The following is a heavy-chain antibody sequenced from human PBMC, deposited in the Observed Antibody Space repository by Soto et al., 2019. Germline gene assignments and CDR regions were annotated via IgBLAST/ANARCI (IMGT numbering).Heavy chain of an antibody. V-gene: IGHV1-46*01. CDR2: INPSGGST. D-gene: IGHD3-9*01. J-gene: IGHJ5*02. Sequence: ASVKVSCKASGYTFTSYYMHWVRQAPGQGLEWMGIINPSGGSTSYAQKFQGRVTMTRDTSTSTVYMELSSLRSEDTAVYYCAATYNDILTGYYSPSGFDPWGQGTLVTVSS. CDR1: GYTFTSYY. CDR3: AATYNDILTGYYSPSGFDP.